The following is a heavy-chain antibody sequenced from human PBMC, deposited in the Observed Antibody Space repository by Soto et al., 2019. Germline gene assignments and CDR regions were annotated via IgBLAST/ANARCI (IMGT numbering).Heavy chain of an antibody. Sequence: SETLSLTCTVSGGSISSYYWSWIRQPPGKGLEWIGYIYYSGSTNYNPSLKSRVTISVDTSKNQFSLKLSSVTTADTAVYYCARWDWGSGQYYYYYGMDVWGQGTTVTVSS. V-gene: IGHV4-59*01. D-gene: IGHD7-27*01. CDR1: GGSISSYY. CDR3: ARWDWGSGQYYYYYGMDV. CDR2: IYYSGST. J-gene: IGHJ6*02.